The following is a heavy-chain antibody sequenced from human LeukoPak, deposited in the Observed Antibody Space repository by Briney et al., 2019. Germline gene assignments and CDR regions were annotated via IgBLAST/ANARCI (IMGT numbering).Heavy chain of an antibody. D-gene: IGHD3-10*01. CDR1: GFTFSSYA. CDR2: ISYDGSNK. Sequence: GGSLRLSCAASGFTFSSYAMHWVRQAPGEGLEWVAVISYDGSNKYYADSVKGRFTISRDNSKNTLYLQMNSLRAEDTAVYYCARGMVRGVIITTPRPFDYWGQGTLVTVSS. J-gene: IGHJ4*02. CDR3: ARGMVRGVIITTPRPFDY. V-gene: IGHV3-30*04.